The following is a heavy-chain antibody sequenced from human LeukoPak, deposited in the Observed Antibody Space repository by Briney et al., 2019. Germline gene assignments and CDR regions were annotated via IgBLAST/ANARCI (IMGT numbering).Heavy chain of an antibody. D-gene: IGHD4-17*01. CDR3: AKDMDGDYVNLPFDY. Sequence: ASVKVSCKASGYTFTGYYMHWVRQAPGQGLEWMGWINPNSGGTNYAQKFQGRVTMTRDTSISTAYMELSRLRSDDTALYYCAKDMDGDYVNLPFDYWGQGTLVTVSS. CDR1: GYTFTGYY. CDR2: INPNSGGT. V-gene: IGHV1-2*02. J-gene: IGHJ4*02.